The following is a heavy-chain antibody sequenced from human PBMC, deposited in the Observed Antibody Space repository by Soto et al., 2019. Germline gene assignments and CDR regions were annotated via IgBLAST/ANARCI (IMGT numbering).Heavy chain of an antibody. V-gene: IGHV3-74*01. Sequence: EVQLVDSGGGLVQPGGSLRLSCAGSGFTFSNYWMHWVRQAPGKGLEWVSRIDHDGPTDYADSVRGRFTISRDNAENTLYLQMNSLRPEVTAVYYCVRDSHGDYWGQGTLVTVSS. J-gene: IGHJ4*02. CDR3: VRDSHGDY. CDR2: IDHDGPT. CDR1: GFTFSNYW.